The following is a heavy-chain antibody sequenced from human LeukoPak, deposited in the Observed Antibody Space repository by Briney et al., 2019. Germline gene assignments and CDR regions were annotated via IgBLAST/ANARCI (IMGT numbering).Heavy chain of an antibody. V-gene: IGHV3-7*04. CDR1: GFTFSGFW. CDR3: VRGGGSFDS. CDR2: IKYDGSDK. J-gene: IGHJ4*02. D-gene: IGHD3-16*01. Sequence: GSLRLSCAASGFTFSGFWMCWVRQAPTKGLEWGANIKYDGSDKRYVDSVKGRFTVPRDNANNSLYLQMNSLRAEDTAVYYCVRGGGSFDSWGQGTLVTVSS.